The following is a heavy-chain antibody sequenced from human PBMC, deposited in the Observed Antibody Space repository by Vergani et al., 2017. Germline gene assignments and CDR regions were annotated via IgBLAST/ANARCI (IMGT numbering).Heavy chain of an antibody. CDR1: GFTFSSYG. CDR3: ARGEYYYDSSGYYLGYFDY. D-gene: IGHD3-22*01. Sequence: QVQLVESGGGVVQPGRSLRLSCAASGFTFSSYGMHWVRQAPGKGLEWVAVIWYDGSNKYYADSVKGRFTISGDNSKNTLYLQMNSLRAEDTAVYYCARGEYYYDSSGYYLGYFDYWGQGTLVTVSS. CDR2: IWYDGSNK. J-gene: IGHJ4*02. V-gene: IGHV3-33*01.